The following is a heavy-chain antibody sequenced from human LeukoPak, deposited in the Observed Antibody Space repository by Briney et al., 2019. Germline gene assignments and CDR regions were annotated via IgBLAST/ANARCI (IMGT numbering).Heavy chain of an antibody. D-gene: IGHD6-13*01. Sequence: GGSLRLSCAAFGFTFSSYGMHWVRQAPGKGLEWVAVIWYDGSNKYYADSVKGRFTISRDNSKNTLYLQMNSLRAEDTAVYYCARKQQLVQYVIDYWGQGTLVTVSS. CDR1: GFTFSSYG. CDR3: ARKQQLVQYVIDY. J-gene: IGHJ4*02. V-gene: IGHV3-33*01. CDR2: IWYDGSNK.